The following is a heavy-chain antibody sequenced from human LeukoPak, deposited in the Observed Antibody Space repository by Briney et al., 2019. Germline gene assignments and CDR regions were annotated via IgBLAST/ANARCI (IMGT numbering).Heavy chain of an antibody. CDR2: IIPILGIA. CDR3: ARASPVGSGYYYFDY. Sequence: GASVKVSCKASGGTFGSYTISWVRQAPGQGLEWMGRIIPILGIANYAQKFQGRVTITADKSTSTAYMELSSLRSEDTAVYYCARASPVGSGYYYFDYWGQGTLVTVSS. D-gene: IGHD3-22*01. V-gene: IGHV1-69*02. J-gene: IGHJ4*02. CDR1: GGTFGSYT.